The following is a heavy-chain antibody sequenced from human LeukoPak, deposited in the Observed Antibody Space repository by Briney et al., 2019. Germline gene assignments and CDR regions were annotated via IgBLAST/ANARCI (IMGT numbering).Heavy chain of an antibody. CDR1: GYTFTGYY. J-gene: IGHJ6*02. CDR2: MNPNSGNT. D-gene: IGHD3-16*01. Sequence: EASVKVSCKASGYTFTGYYMHWVRQAPGQGLEWMGWMNPNSGNTGYAQKFQGRVTMTRNTSISTAYMELSSLRSEDTAVYYCAIRGGSYYYGMDVWGQGTTVTVSS. CDR3: AIRGGSYYYGMDV. V-gene: IGHV1-8*02.